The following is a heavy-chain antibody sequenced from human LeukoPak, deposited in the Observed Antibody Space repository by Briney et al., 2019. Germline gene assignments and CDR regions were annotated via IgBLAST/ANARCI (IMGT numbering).Heavy chain of an antibody. J-gene: IGHJ4*02. CDR2: IHNTGRN. CDR1: GGSISNDY. D-gene: IGHD2-8*02. Sequence: PSETLSLTCTVSGGSISNDYWSWIRQPPGKGLEWGGYIHNTGRNNYNPPIRSRLTMSVDKSKNPFSLKLTSVTAADPAVYFCARYGMYCLDSWGQGTLVTVSS. V-gene: IGHV4-59*01. CDR3: ARYGMYCLDS.